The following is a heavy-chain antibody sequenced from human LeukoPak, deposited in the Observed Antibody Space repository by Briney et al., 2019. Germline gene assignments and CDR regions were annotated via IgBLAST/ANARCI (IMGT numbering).Heavy chain of an antibody. V-gene: IGHV1-18*01. J-gene: IGHJ4*02. CDR2: ISAYNGNT. CDR3: ARVLGFCSSTSWGNFDY. Sequence: GASVKVSCKASGYTFTSYGISWVRQAPGQGLEWMGWISAYNGNTNYAQKLQGRVTMTTDTSTSTAYMELRSLRSDDTAVYYCARVLGFCSSTSWGNFDYGGQGTLVTVSS. D-gene: IGHD2-2*01. CDR1: GYTFTSYG.